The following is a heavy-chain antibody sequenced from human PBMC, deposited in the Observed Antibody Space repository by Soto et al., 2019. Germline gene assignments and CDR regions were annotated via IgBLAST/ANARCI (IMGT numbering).Heavy chain of an antibody. CDR1: GFTFSSYA. J-gene: IGHJ4*02. D-gene: IGHD1-26*01. V-gene: IGHV3-23*01. CDR3: ARRGSGSYYDY. CDR2: ISGSGGST. Sequence: GGSLRLSCAASGFTFSSYAMNWVRQAPGKGLEWVSVISGSGGSTYYADSVKGRFTISRDNSKNTLYLQMNSLRAEDTAVYYCARRGSGSYYDYWGQGTLVTVSS.